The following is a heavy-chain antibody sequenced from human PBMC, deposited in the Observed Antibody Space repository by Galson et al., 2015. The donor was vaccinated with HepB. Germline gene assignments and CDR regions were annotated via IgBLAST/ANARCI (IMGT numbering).Heavy chain of an antibody. J-gene: IGHJ4*02. CDR3: AKDLGSSGYDPLDY. Sequence: SLRLSCATSGFTFSGYWIFWVRQAPGKGVVWVSRINPDGSSTNYADSVMGRFTISRDNAKNSLYLQMNSLRAEDTALYYCAKDLGSSGYDPLDYWGQGTLVTVSS. D-gene: IGHD3-22*01. CDR2: INPDGSST. V-gene: IGHV3-74*01. CDR1: GFTFSGYW.